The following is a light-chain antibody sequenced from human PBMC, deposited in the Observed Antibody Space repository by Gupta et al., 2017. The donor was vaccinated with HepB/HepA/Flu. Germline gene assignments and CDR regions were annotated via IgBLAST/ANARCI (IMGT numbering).Light chain of an antibody. J-gene: IGLJ2*01. CDR2: RNN. CDR1: SSNIGSHY. Sequence: QSVLTQPPSASGTPGPRVTISCSGSSSNIGSHYVYWYQQLPVTAPKLLIYRNNQRPSGVHERFSGSKSATSAALASSGLLSEDEADYYCAAWDDSRSGPVFGGGTKLTVL. V-gene: IGLV1-47*01. CDR3: AAWDDSRSGPV.